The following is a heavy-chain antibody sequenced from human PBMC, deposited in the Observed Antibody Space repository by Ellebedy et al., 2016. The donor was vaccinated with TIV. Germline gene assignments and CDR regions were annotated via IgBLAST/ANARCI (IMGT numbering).Heavy chain of an antibody. CDR1: GFTFSSYA. D-gene: IGHD3-9*01. V-gene: IGHV3-23*01. CDR2: ISGSGGST. J-gene: IGHJ2*01. Sequence: GESLKISXAASGFTFSSYAMSWVRQAPGKGLEWVSAISGSGGSTYYADSVKGRFTISRDNSKNTLYLQMNSQRAEDTAVYYCATLRGYDILTGYLPRYFDLWGRGTLVTVSS. CDR3: ATLRGYDILTGYLPRYFDL.